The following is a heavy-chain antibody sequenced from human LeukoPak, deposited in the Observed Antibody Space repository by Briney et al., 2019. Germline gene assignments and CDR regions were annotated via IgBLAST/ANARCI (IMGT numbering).Heavy chain of an antibody. Sequence: PGGSLRLSCEGSGFIVSTNYMNWVRQAPGKGLEWVSILYSGGSTYYADSTQGRFTVSSVRSKNTLYLLMNSLRPETTTVYYCARVGDHYHWYLDVWGRGTLVTASS. V-gene: IGHV3-53*01. CDR3: ARVGDHYHWYLDV. CDR1: GFIVSTNY. CDR2: LYSGGST. D-gene: IGHD3-10*01. J-gene: IGHJ2*01.